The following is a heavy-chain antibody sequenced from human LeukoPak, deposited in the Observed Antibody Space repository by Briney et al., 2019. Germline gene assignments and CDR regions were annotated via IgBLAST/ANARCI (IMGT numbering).Heavy chain of an antibody. J-gene: IGHJ4*02. CDR2: IIPILGTA. Sequence: ASVKVSCKASGGTFSSYAISWVRQAPGQGLEWMGGIIPILGTANYAQKFQGRVTITTDESTSTAYMELSSLRSEDTAVYYCASGYSFNSFDYWGQGTLVTVSS. D-gene: IGHD3-22*01. V-gene: IGHV1-69*05. CDR3: ASGYSFNSFDY. CDR1: GGTFSSYA.